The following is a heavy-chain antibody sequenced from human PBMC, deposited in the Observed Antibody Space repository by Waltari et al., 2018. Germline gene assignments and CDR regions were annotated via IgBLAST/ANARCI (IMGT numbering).Heavy chain of an antibody. J-gene: IGHJ4*02. Sequence: EVQLLESGGGLVKPGGSLRISCAASGLPFSSFAMRWVRQAPGKGLGWGSAISGSGGSTYYADSVKGRFTISRDNSKNTLYLQMNSLRAEDTAVYYCARAATKRITMIVVVITTLDYWGQGTLVTVSS. CDR3: ARAATKRITMIVVVITTLDY. CDR1: GLPFSSFA. D-gene: IGHD3-22*01. CDR2: ISGSGGST. V-gene: IGHV3-23*01.